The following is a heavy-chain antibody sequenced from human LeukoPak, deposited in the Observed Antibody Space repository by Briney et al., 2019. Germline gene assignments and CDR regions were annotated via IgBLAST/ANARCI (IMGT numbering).Heavy chain of an antibody. V-gene: IGHV1-2*02. Sequence: AASVKVSCKASGYTFTGYYMHWVRQAPGQGLEWMGWINPNSGGTNYAQKFQGRVTMTRDTSISTAYMELSRLRSDDTAVYYCARGAYEWLSHQYYFDYWGQGTLVTVSS. CDR2: INPNSGGT. CDR3: ARGAYEWLSHQYYFDY. J-gene: IGHJ4*02. D-gene: IGHD3-3*01. CDR1: GYTFTGYY.